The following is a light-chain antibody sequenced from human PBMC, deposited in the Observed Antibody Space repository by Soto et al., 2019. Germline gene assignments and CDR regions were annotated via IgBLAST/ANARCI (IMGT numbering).Light chain of an antibody. CDR3: SSYTSTSTV. Sequence: QSALTQPPSVSGSPGQSVTISSTGTSSDVGSYNRVSWYQQPPGTAPKLLIYEVSNRPSGVPDRFSGSKSGNTASLTISGLQAEDEADYYCSSYTSTSTVFGGGTKLTVL. CDR1: SSDVGSYNR. CDR2: EVS. V-gene: IGLV2-18*02. J-gene: IGLJ2*01.